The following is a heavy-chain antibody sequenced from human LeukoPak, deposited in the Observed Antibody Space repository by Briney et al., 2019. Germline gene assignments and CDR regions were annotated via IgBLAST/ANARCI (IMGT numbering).Heavy chain of an antibody. Sequence: PSETLSLTCTVSGGSISSSSYYWGWIRQPPGKGLEWIGSIYYSGSTYYNPSLKSRVTISVDTSKNQFSLKLSSVTAADTAVYYCARDLHYYGSGSDYFDYWGQGTLVTVSS. J-gene: IGHJ4*02. CDR1: GGSISSSSYY. CDR3: ARDLHYYGSGSDYFDY. CDR2: IYYSGST. D-gene: IGHD3-10*01. V-gene: IGHV4-39*07.